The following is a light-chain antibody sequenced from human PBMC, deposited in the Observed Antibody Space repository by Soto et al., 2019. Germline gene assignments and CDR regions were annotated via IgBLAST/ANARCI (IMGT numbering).Light chain of an antibody. V-gene: IGKV3-11*01. CDR3: HQRSNWPPFT. J-gene: IGKJ3*01. Sequence: EIVLTQSPATLSLSPGERATLSCRASQSVSSYLAWYQQKPGQAPRLLIYDASNRATGIPARFSGSGSGTDFTLTISTLEPEDCAVYYCHQRSNWPPFTFGPGTTVAIK. CDR2: DAS. CDR1: QSVSSY.